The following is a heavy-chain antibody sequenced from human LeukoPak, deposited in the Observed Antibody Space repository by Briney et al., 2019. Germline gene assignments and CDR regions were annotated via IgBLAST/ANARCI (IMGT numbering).Heavy chain of an antibody. V-gene: IGHV1-2*02. CDR1: GYTFTGYY. CDR2: INPNSGGT. Sequence: GASVTVSCKASGYTFTGYYMHWVRQAPGQGLEWMGWINPNSGGTNYAQKFQGRVTVTRDTSISTAYMELSRLRSDDTAVYYCARDQSYYGSGSLTGFDYWGQGTLVTVSS. J-gene: IGHJ4*02. CDR3: ARDQSYYGSGSLTGFDY. D-gene: IGHD3-10*01.